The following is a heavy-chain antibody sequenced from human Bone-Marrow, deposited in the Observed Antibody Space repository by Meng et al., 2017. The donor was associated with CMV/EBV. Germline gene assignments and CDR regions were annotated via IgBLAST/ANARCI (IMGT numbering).Heavy chain of an antibody. V-gene: IGHV4-34*01. CDR1: GGSFSGYY. J-gene: IGHJ4*02. CDR2: INHSGST. Sequence: SETLSLTCAAYGGSFSGYYWSWIRQPPGKGLEWIGEINHSGSTNYNPSLKSRVTISVDTSKNQFSLKLSSVTAADTAVYYCARGRTTWGYWGQGTLVTFSS. D-gene: IGHD1-1*01. CDR3: ARGRTTWGY.